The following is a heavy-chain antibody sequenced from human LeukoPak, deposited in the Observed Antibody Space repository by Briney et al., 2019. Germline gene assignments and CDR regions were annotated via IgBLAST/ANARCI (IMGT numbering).Heavy chain of an antibody. CDR2: ISGSGGST. CDR1: GFTFSSYA. Sequence: PGGSLRLSCAASGFTFSSYAMSWVRQAPGKGLEWVSAISGSGGSTYYADSVKGRFTISRDNSKNTLYLQMNSLRAEDTAVYYCALCTRVVPAAKYYFDYWGQGTLVTVSS. CDR3: ALCTRVVPAAKYYFDY. V-gene: IGHV3-23*01. J-gene: IGHJ4*02. D-gene: IGHD2-2*01.